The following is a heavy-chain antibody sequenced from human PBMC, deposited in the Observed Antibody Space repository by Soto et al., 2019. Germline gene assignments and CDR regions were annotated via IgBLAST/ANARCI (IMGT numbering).Heavy chain of an antibody. V-gene: IGHV3-33*05. Sequence: GGSLRLSCATSGFTFSSYSMHWVRQAPGKELEWVAVISYDGSNKYYADTVKGRFTISRDNSKNTLYLQMNSLRAEDTAVYYCARDRIPTGMDVWGQGTTVTVSS. CDR1: GFTFSSYS. CDR3: ARDRIPTGMDV. CDR2: ISYDGSNK. J-gene: IGHJ6*02.